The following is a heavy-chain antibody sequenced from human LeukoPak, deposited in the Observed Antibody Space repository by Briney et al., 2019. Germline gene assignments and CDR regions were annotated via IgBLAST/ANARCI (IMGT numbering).Heavy chain of an antibody. D-gene: IGHD3-3*01. CDR1: GYSFTSYW. V-gene: IGHV5-51*01. CDR3: ARSNYDFWSGYPNINWFDP. J-gene: IGHJ5*02. Sequence: KPGEYLKISCKGSGYSFTSYWIGWVRQMPGKGLEWMGIIYPDDSDTRYSPSFQGQVTISADKSISTAYLQWSSLKASDTAMYYCARSNYDFWSGYPNINWFDPWGQGTLVTVSS. CDR2: IYPDDSDT.